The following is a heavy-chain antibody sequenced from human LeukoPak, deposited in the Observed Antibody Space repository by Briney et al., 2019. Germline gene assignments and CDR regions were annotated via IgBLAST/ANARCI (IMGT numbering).Heavy chain of an antibody. CDR2: INHSGST. CDR1: GGSFSGYY. Sequence: SEALSLTCAVYGGSFSGYYWSWIRQPPGKGLEWIGEINHSGSTNYNPSLKSRVTISVDTSKNQFSLKLSSVTAADTAVYYCARARNNGSLFDYWGQGTLVTVSS. J-gene: IGHJ4*02. D-gene: IGHD1/OR15-1a*01. V-gene: IGHV4-34*01. CDR3: ARARNNGSLFDY.